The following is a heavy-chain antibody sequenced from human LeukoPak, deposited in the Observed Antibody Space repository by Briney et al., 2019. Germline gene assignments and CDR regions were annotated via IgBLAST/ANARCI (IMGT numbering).Heavy chain of an antibody. Sequence: PGGSLRLSCAASGFTFSSYGMHWVRQAPGKGLEWVAFIRYDGSNKYYADSVKGRFTISRDNSKNTLYLQMNSLRAEDTAVYYCAKDQSSGWYGVGYPNWFDPWGQGTLVTVSS. CDR2: IRYDGSNK. CDR3: AKDQSSGWYGVGYPNWFDP. V-gene: IGHV3-30*02. J-gene: IGHJ5*02. CDR1: GFTFSSYG. D-gene: IGHD6-19*01.